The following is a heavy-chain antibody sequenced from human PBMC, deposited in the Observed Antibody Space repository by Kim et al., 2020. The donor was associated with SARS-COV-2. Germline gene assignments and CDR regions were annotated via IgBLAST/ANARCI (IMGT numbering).Heavy chain of an antibody. Sequence: GGSLRLSCAASGFTVSSYNMNWVRQAPGKGLEWVSLLFSSGSTYSPDAVMSSFTISTSNTAKTLLLHMNNRLAADAAGEYYGGNGGRGYSFYYWGQGTL. CDR2: LFSSGST. CDR1: GFTVSSYN. CDR3: GGNGGRGYSFYY. D-gene: IGHD3-3*01. V-gene: IGHV3-66*01. J-gene: IGHJ4*02.